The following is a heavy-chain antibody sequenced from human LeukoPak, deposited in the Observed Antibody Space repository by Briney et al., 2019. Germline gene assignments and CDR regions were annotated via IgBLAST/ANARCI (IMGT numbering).Heavy chain of an antibody. CDR1: GFTFSSYA. D-gene: IGHD5-24*01. J-gene: IGHJ4*02. CDR2: ISGSGGST. Sequence: QPGGSLRLSCAASGFTFSSYAMSWVRQAPGKGLEWVSAISGSGGSTYYADSVKGRFTISRDNAKNSLYLQMNSLRAEDTALYYCAKDRDGYNYFDYWGQGTLVTVSS. V-gene: IGHV3-23*01. CDR3: AKDRDGYNYFDY.